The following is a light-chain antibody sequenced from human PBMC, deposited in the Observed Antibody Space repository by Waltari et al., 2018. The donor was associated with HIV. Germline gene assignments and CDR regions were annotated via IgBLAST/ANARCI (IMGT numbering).Light chain of an antibody. Sequence: DIQMTQSPSSLSASVGDRVIITCRESQSISRYLNLYQQKPGKAPKLLIHAASTLQAGVPSRFSGSGSGTEFTFTIRSARPEDLATYYCQSSYSSPYTFGQGT. CDR3: QSSYSSPYT. CDR1: QSISRY. V-gene: IGKV1-39*01. CDR2: AAS. J-gene: IGKJ2*01.